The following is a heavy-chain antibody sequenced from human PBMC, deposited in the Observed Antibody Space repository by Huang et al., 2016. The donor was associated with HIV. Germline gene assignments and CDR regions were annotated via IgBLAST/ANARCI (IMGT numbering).Heavy chain of an antibody. V-gene: IGHV1-18*01. CDR3: ARKCGRDFDY. Sequence: QVKLVQSGAEVKKPGASVKVSCKTSGYTFSGYAITWVRQAPGQGLEWMGLVSPSNGDTNYVQNLQGRVTTTTVMSTPTPYMELRSLTSDDTAIYYCARKCGRDFDYWGQGTLVTVSS. CDR1: GYTFSGYA. CDR2: VSPSNGDT. D-gene: IGHD2-21*01. J-gene: IGHJ4*02.